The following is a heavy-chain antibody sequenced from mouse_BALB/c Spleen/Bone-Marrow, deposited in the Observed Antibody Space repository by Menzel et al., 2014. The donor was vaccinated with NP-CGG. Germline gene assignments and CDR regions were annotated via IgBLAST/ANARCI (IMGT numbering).Heavy chain of an antibody. CDR3: ARSTGTWDY. CDR1: GYTFSSYW. V-gene: IGHV1-9*01. D-gene: IGHD4-1*02. J-gene: IGHJ2*01. Sequence: VQGVESGAELMKPGASVKISCKATGYTFSSYWIEWVKQRPGHGLEWIGEILPGSGSTNCNEKFKGKATFTADTSSNTAYMELGSLTSEDSAVYYCARSTGTWDYWGQGTTLTVSS. CDR2: ILPGSGST.